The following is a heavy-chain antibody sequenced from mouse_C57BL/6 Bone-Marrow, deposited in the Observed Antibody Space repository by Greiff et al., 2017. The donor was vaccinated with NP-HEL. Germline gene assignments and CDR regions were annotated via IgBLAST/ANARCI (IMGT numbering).Heavy chain of an antibody. CDR1: GYSITNGNHW. Sequence: EVHLVESGPALVKPSQTVSLTCTVTGYSITNGNHWWNWIRQVSGSKLEWIGYISSSGSTDSNPSLKSRISITSDTSKNQLFLQLNTVTTEDIATYYCAREDFYYYGSSSSWFAYWGQGTLVTVSA. D-gene: IGHD1-1*01. CDR3: AREDFYYYGSSSSWFAY. J-gene: IGHJ3*01. V-gene: IGHV3-4*01. CDR2: ISSSGST.